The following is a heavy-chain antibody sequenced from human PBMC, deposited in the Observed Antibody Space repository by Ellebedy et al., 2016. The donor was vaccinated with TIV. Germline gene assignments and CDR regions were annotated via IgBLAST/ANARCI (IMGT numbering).Heavy chain of an antibody. CDR3: ARSGGWYNPYDY. J-gene: IGHJ4*02. Sequence: MPSEILSLTCTVSGDSISGYYWSWIRQPPGKGLEWIGYIYSSGSGEYNPSLKSRVTMSVDTSRGQFSLRLNSVTAADTAVYYCARSGGWYNPYDYWGQGTLVTVSS. CDR1: GDSISGYY. CDR2: IYSSGSG. D-gene: IGHD6-19*01. V-gene: IGHV4-59*01.